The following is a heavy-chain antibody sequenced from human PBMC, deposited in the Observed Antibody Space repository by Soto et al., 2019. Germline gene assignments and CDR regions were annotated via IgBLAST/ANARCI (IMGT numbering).Heavy chain of an antibody. V-gene: IGHV4-59*01. CDR1: TDSMRTYS. CDR2: VYHTGRT. CDR3: ARDDTTGLLEF. J-gene: IGHJ4*02. Sequence: QVQLQESGPGLVRPAETLSLICSVSTDSMRTYSWTWIRQSPGKGLEWIGYVYHTGRTEYNPSLESRVTISIDMSKKQFSLQLTSVTAADMAVYFCARDDTTGLLEFWGQGTLVTVSS.